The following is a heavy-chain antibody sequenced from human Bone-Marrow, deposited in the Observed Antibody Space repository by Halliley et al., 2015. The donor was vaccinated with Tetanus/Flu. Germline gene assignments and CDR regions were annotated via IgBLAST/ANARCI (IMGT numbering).Heavy chain of an antibody. V-gene: IGHV3-74*01. CDR3: ATGDSHAFDI. Sequence: GLGGVSRINRDGSSTSYADSVKGRFTISRDNAKDTLYLQMNSLRAEDTAVYYCATGDSHAFDIWGQGTMVTVSS. J-gene: IGHJ3*02. D-gene: IGHD2-21*02. CDR2: INRDGSST.